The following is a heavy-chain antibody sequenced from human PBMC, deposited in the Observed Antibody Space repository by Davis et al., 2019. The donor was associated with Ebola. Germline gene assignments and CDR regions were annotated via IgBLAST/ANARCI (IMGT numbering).Heavy chain of an antibody. CDR2: YYYTGST. D-gene: IGHD3-16*01. Sequence: MPSETLSLTCAVSGGFVSSGGYSWNWIRQPPGKGLEWIGYYYYTGSTYYNPSLKSRVSISVDTSKNQFSLKLSSVTAADTAVYYCAKDLSVITPLGGYFDYWGQGTLVTVSS. CDR1: GGFVSSGGYS. CDR3: AKDLSVITPLGGYFDY. V-gene: IGHV4-61*08. J-gene: IGHJ4*02.